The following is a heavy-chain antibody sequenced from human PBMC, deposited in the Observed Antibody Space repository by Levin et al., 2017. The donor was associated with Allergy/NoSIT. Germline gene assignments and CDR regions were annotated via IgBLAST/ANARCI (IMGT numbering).Heavy chain of an antibody. D-gene: IGHD1-26*01. CDR3: ARHSFGTYPVFYFDY. CDR2: VYYTGNT. Sequence: SQTLSLTCTVSGGSIRSDTYYWGWIRQSPGKGLEWIGSVYYTGNTYYNPSLKSRVTVSVDTSRNQFSLKLTSVTAADTAVYYCARHSFGTYPVFYFDYWGQGTQVTVSS. CDR1: GGSIRSDTYY. J-gene: IGHJ4*02. V-gene: IGHV4-39*01.